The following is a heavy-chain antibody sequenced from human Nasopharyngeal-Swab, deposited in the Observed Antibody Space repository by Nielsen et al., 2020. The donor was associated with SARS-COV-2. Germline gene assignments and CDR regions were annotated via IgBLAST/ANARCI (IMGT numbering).Heavy chain of an antibody. CDR3: ARAVGGYYYMDV. V-gene: IGHV3-30-3*01. CDR1: GFTFSSYA. Sequence: GGSLRLSCAASGFTFSSYAMHWVRQAPGKGLEWVAVISYDGSNKYYADSVKSRFTISRDNSKNTLYLQMNSLRAEDTAVYYSARAVGGYYYMDVWGKGTTVTVSS. D-gene: IGHD1-26*01. CDR2: ISYDGSNK. J-gene: IGHJ6*03.